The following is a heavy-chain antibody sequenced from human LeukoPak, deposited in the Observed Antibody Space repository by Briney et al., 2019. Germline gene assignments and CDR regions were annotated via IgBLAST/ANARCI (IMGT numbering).Heavy chain of an antibody. V-gene: IGHV3-66*01. J-gene: IGHJ4*02. CDR2: IYSGGST. CDR3: ARDMVRGANRGFDY. CDR1: GFTVSSNY. Sequence: GGSLRLSCAASGFTVSSNYMSWVRQAPGKGLEWVSVIYSGGSTYYADSVKGRFTISRDNSKNTLYLQMNSLRAEDTAVYYCARDMVRGANRGFDYWGQGTLVTVSS. D-gene: IGHD3-10*01.